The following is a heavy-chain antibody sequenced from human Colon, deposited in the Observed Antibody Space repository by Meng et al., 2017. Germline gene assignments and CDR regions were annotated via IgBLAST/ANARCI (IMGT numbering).Heavy chain of an antibody. Sequence: VQLQESGPGLVKPSQTLSLTCTVSGASFTSAGYYWTWIRQRPGKGLEWIGYIYYTGSSYYNPSLKSRLTISVDRSKSLFSLNLTSVTAADTAMYFCARDGPGKRLSSWGPGKLVTVSS. CDR2: IYYTGSS. CDR1: GASFTSAGYY. J-gene: IGHJ5*02. V-gene: IGHV4-31*03. CDR3: ARDGPGKRLSS.